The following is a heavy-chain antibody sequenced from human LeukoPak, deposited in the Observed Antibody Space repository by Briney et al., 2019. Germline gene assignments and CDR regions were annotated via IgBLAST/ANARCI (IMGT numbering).Heavy chain of an antibody. CDR3: AKKSIDYDFWSAFDI. D-gene: IGHD3-3*01. Sequence: GGSLRLSCAASGFTFSSYGMHWVRQAPGKGLEWVAVISYDGSNKYYADSVKGRFTISRDNSKNTLYLQMKSLRPEDTALYYCAKKSIDYDFWSAFDIWGQGTMVTVSS. V-gene: IGHV3-30*18. CDR1: GFTFSSYG. J-gene: IGHJ3*02. CDR2: ISYDGSNK.